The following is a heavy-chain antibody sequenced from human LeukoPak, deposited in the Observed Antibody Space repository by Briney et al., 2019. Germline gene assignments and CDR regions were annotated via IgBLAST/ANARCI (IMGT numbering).Heavy chain of an antibody. CDR2: IYSGGST. CDR3: AKDLDRDGYLSALDY. Sequence: QAGGSLRLSCAASGFTFSSYSMNWVRQAPGKGLEWVSVIYSGGSTYYADSVKGRFTISRDNSKNTLYLQMNSLRAEDTAVYYRAKDLDRDGYLSALDYWGQGTLVTVSS. CDR1: GFTFSSYS. V-gene: IGHV3-66*01. D-gene: IGHD5-24*01. J-gene: IGHJ4*02.